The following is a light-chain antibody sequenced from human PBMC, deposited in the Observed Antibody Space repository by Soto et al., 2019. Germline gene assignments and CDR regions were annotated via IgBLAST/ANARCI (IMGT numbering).Light chain of an antibody. CDR1: QTITTS. V-gene: IGKV1-5*03. CDR2: KAS. Sequence: DIQMTQSPSTLSASVGDRVTITCRASQTITTSLAWYQQKPGKAPKLLIYKASSLESGVPSRFSGSGSGTEVTLTSSSLQPDDFATYYCQQYDSYSLRTFGQGTRVEI. CDR3: QQYDSYSLRT. J-gene: IGKJ1*01.